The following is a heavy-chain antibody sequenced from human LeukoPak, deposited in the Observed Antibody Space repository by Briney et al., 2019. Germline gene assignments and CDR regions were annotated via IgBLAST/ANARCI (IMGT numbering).Heavy chain of an antibody. CDR3: TRDDYYYDSSGYYPDDY. CDR1: GFTFGDYA. CDR2: IRSTAYGGTT. J-gene: IGHJ4*02. V-gene: IGHV3-49*04. Sequence: PGGSLRLSCTASGFTFGDYAMSWVRQAPGKGLEWVGFIRSTAYGGTTEYAASVKGRFTISRDDSKSIAYLQMNSLKTEDTAVYYCTRDDYYYDSSGYYPDDYWGQGTLVTVSS. D-gene: IGHD3-22*01.